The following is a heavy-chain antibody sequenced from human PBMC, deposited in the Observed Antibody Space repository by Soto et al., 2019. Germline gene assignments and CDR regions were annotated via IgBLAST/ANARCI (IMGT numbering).Heavy chain of an antibody. CDR2: IYSGGST. D-gene: IGHD6-6*01. CDR1: GFTVSSNY. J-gene: IGHJ6*02. CDR3: ARSSVSVNYYGMDV. Sequence: WGSLRLSCAASGFTVSSNYMSWVRQAPGKGLEWVSVIYSGGSTYYADSVKGRFTISRDNSKNTLYLQMNSLRAEDTAVYYCARSSVSVNYYGMDVWGQGTTVTVSS. V-gene: IGHV3-53*01.